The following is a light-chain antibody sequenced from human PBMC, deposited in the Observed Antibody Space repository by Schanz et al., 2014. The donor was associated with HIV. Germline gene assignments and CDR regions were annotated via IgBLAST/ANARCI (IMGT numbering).Light chain of an antibody. CDR2: EVS. CDR1: SSDVGGYNY. CDR3: SSYTSSSTLV. J-gene: IGLJ2*01. Sequence: QSALTQPPSASGSPGQSVTISCTGTSSDVGGYNYVSWYQQHPGKVPKLMIYEVSKRPSGVPDRFSGSKSGTSASLAITGLQAEDEADYYCSSYTSSSTLVFGGGTKLTVL. V-gene: IGLV2-8*01.